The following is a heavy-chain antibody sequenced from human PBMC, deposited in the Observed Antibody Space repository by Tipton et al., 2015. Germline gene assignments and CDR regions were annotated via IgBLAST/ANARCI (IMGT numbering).Heavy chain of an antibody. V-gene: IGHV3-23*01. CDR3: AKDLLWAVEVSWGADV. CDR2: ISGSGGST. Sequence: SLRLSCAASGFTFSNNAMSWVRQAPGKGLEWVSGISGSGGSTYDSDSVKGRFTISRDNSKNTLYLQMNSLRVEDTAVYYCAKDLLWAVEVSWGADVWGQWTTVTVSS. D-gene: IGHD2-21*01. J-gene: IGHJ6*02. CDR1: GFTFSNNA.